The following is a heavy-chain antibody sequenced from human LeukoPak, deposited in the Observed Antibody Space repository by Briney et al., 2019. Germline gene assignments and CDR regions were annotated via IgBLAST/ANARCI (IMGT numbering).Heavy chain of an antibody. CDR3: ARGIQYYDILTGYYRSRWFDP. CDR2: IYYSGST. CDR1: GGSISSGGYY. V-gene: IGHV4-31*03. J-gene: IGHJ5*02. Sequence: SQTLSLTCTVSGGSISSGGYYWSRIRQHPGKGLEWIGYIYYSGSTYYNPSLKSRVTISVDTSKNQFSLKLSSVTAADTAVYYCARGIQYYDILTGYYRSRWFDPWGQGTLVTVSS. D-gene: IGHD3-9*01.